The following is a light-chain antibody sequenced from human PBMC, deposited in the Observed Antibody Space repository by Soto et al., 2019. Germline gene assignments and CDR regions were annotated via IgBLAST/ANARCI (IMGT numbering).Light chain of an antibody. CDR3: RSFTSSSSYV. J-gene: IGLJ1*01. CDR2: HVS. V-gene: IGLV2-14*03. Sequence: QSVLTQPASVSGSPGQSITISCTGTSSDVGAYNYVSWYQQHPGRAPQLIIYHVSNRPSGVSNRFSGSKSDNTASLTISGLQAEDEADYYCRSFTSSSSYVFGPGTKLTVL. CDR1: SSDVGAYNY.